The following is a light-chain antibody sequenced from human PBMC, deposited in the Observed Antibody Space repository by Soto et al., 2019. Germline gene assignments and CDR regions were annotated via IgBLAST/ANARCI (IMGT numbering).Light chain of an antibody. CDR2: DAS. V-gene: IGKV1-5*01. Sequence: DIQMTQSPSTLPASVGDRVTITCRASQSISNWLAWYQQKPGKAPKLLIYDASTLESGVPSRFSGGGFGTDFTLTISSLQPDDFATYYCQQYSSYSTFGQGTKVEMK. J-gene: IGKJ1*01. CDR1: QSISNW. CDR3: QQYSSYST.